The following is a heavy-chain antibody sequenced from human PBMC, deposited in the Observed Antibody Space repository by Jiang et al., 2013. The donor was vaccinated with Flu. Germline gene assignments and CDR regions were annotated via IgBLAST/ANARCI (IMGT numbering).Heavy chain of an antibody. CDR1: GFSLSTSGVG. CDR3: AHRPGSYDGRGQDGFDF. V-gene: IGHV2-5*02. Sequence: KPTQTLTLTCTFSGFSLSTSGVGVGWIRQSPGKALECLHSFIGDDDTSYSPSLRSRVTITKDTSKKQVVLGMTNMDPVDTGTYFCAHRPGSYDGRGQDGFDFWGPRDKGHRLF. D-gene: IGHD3-22*01. CDR2: FIGDDDT. J-gene: IGHJ3*01.